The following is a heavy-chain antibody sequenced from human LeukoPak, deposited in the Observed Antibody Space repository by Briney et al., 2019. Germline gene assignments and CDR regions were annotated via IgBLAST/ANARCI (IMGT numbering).Heavy chain of an antibody. J-gene: IGHJ6*04. CDR3: ARASGYDYGGYYYYYGMDV. D-gene: IGHD5-12*01. Sequence: GASVKVSCKASGYTFTSYGISWVRQAPGQGLEWMGWISAYNGNTNYAQKLQGRVTMTTDTSTSTAYMELRSLRSDDTAVYYCARASGYDYGGYYYYYGMDVWGKGTTVTVSS. V-gene: IGHV1-18*04. CDR1: GYTFTSYG. CDR2: ISAYNGNT.